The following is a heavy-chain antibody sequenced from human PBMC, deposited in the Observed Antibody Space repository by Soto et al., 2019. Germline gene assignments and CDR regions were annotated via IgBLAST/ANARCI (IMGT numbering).Heavy chain of an antibody. CDR2: SSEYKGNT. Sequence: QVQLVQSGPELKRPGASVKVSCKASGYTFANYGISWVRQAPGQGLEWMGWSSEYKGNTDYAQKFEGRVTMTSDTSTNTAYMELRSLSSDDTAIYYCARDRSPSDYWGQGTLVIVSS. V-gene: IGHV1-18*01. J-gene: IGHJ4*02. D-gene: IGHD3-10*01. CDR1: GYTFANYG. CDR3: ARDRSPSDY.